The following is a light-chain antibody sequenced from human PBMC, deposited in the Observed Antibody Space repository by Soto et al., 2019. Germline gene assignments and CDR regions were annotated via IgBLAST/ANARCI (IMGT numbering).Light chain of an antibody. CDR3: SAYAGNNKLV. V-gene: IGLV2-8*01. CDR2: EVS. CDR1: SSDVGGYNY. J-gene: IGLJ2*01. Sequence: QSVLTQPASASGSPGQSVTVSCTGTSSDVGGYNYVSWYQHHPGKAPKLMIYEVSKRPSGVPDRFSGSKSGNTASLTVSGLQAEDEADYYCSAYAGNNKLVFGGGTKLTVL.